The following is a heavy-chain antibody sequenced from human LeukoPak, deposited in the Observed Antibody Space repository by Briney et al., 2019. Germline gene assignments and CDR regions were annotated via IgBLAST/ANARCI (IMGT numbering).Heavy chain of an antibody. CDR2: INNDGSTT. Sequence: GGSLRLSCAASGFSFRSYWMHWVRQVPGKGLVWVSRINNDGSTTSYADSVEGRFTISRDNAKNTLYLQMNSLRAEDTAVYYCVRGYCSSTSCPTLYYYWGQGTLVTVSS. CDR1: GFSFRSYW. CDR3: VRGYCSSTSCPTLYYY. V-gene: IGHV3-74*01. J-gene: IGHJ4*02. D-gene: IGHD2-2*01.